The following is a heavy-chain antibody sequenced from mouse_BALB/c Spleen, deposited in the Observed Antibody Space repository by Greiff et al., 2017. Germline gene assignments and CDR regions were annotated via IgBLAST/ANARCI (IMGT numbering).Heavy chain of an antibody. CDR2: ISSGGSYT. CDR3: TRGGKPWFAY. V-gene: IGHV5-6-4*01. J-gene: IGHJ3*01. CDR1: GFTFSSYT. Sequence: EVKLVESGGGLVKPGGSLKLSCAAPGFTFSSYTMSWVRQTPEKRLEWVATISSGGSYTYYPDSVKGRFTISRDNAKNTLYLQMSSLKSEDTAMYYCTRGGKPWFAYWGQGTLVTVSA.